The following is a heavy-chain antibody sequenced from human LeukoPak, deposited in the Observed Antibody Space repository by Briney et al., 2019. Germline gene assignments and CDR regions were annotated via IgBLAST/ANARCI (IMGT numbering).Heavy chain of an antibody. Sequence: GGSLRLPCAASGFTFSSYWMHWVRQAPGKGLVWVSRINTDGRTTIYADSVRGRFTISRDNAKNTLYLQMNSLRAEDTALYYCARDRYYGMDVWGQGTTVTVSS. CDR3: ARDRYYGMDV. CDR1: GFTFSSYW. CDR2: INTDGRTT. J-gene: IGHJ6*02. V-gene: IGHV3-74*01.